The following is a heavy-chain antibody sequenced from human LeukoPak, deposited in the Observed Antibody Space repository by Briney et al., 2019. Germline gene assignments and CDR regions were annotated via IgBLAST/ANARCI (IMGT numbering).Heavy chain of an antibody. CDR2: ISSSGSTI. J-gene: IGHJ6*02. V-gene: IGHV3-11*01. D-gene: IGHD2-2*03. CDR1: GFTFSDYY. Sequence: GGSLRLSCAASGFTFSDYYMSWIRQAPGKGLEWVSYISSSGSTIYYADSVKGRFTISRDNAKNSLYLQMNSLRAEDTAVYYCARDGYCSSTSCRNYYYYGMDVWGQGTTVTVSS. CDR3: ARDGYCSSTSCRNYYYYGMDV.